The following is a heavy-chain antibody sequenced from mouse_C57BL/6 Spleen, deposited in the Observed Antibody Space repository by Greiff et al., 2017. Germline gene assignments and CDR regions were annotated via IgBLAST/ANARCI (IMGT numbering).Heavy chain of an antibody. D-gene: IGHD3-2*02. J-gene: IGHJ2*01. Sequence: QVQLKQPGAELVRPGSSVKLSCKASGYTFTSYWMDWVKQRPGQGLEWIGNIYPSDSETHYNQKFKDKATLTVDKSSSTAYMQLSSLTSEDSAVYYCARGGGSGPFDYWGQGTTLTVSS. CDR2: IYPSDSET. CDR1: GYTFTSYW. CDR3: ARGGGSGPFDY. V-gene: IGHV1-61*01.